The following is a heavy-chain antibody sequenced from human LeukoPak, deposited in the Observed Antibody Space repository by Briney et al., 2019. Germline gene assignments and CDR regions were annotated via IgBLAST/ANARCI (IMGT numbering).Heavy chain of an antibody. CDR3: ARPSRDGYRYTFDY. Sequence: PSETLSLTCTVSGGSIGSYYWSWIRQPPGKGLEWIGYIYNSGNTHYSPSLKSRVSISVDTPKNQFSLKLSSVTAADTAVYYCARPSRDGYRYTFDYWGQGILVTVSS. J-gene: IGHJ4*02. V-gene: IGHV4-59*01. CDR1: GGSIGSYY. D-gene: IGHD5-24*01. CDR2: IYNSGNT.